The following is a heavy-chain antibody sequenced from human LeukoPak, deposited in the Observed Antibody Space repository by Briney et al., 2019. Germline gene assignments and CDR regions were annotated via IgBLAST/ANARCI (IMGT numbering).Heavy chain of an antibody. CDR3: ARGLRGYSYDFDY. D-gene: IGHD5-18*01. Sequence: PGGSLRLSCAASGFTFSSYAMSWVRQAPGKGLEWVSSISSSSSYIYYADSVKGRFTISRDNAKNSLYLQMNSLRAEDTAVYYCARGLRGYSYDFDYWGQGTLATVSS. CDR2: ISSSSSYI. J-gene: IGHJ4*02. CDR1: GFTFSSYA. V-gene: IGHV3-21*01.